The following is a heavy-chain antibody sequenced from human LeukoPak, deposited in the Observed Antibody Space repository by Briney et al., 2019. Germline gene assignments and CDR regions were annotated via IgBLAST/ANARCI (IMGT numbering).Heavy chain of an antibody. CDR1: GGTFSSYA. Sequence: ASVTVSCKASGGTFSSYAISWVRPAPGQGLEWMGGIIPIFGKANYAQKFQGTVTITADESTSTAYMQLSSLRSDDTAVFYCTRSGRSGWSHRFDYWGQGTLVTASS. V-gene: IGHV1-69*13. D-gene: IGHD6-19*01. CDR3: TRSGRSGWSHRFDY. J-gene: IGHJ4*02. CDR2: IIPIFGKA.